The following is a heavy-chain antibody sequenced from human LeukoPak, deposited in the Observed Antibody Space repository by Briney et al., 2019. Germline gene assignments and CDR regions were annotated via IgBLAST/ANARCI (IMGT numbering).Heavy chain of an antibody. CDR3: AKDLTGYSSSWCFDY. Sequence: GGSLRLSCAASGFTFSSYGMHWVRQAPGKGLEWVAFIRYDGSNKYYADSVKGRFTISRDNSKNTLYLQMNSLRAEDTAVCYCAKDLTGYSSSWCFDYWGQGTLVTVSS. CDR2: IRYDGSNK. J-gene: IGHJ4*02. D-gene: IGHD6-13*01. V-gene: IGHV3-30*02. CDR1: GFTFSSYG.